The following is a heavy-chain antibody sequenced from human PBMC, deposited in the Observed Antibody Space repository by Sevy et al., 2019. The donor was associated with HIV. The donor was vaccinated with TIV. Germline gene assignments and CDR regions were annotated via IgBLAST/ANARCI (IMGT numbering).Heavy chain of an antibody. J-gene: IGHJ5*02. D-gene: IGHD3-10*01. CDR3: ARVPPKGSRGSWFDT. CDR1: GLTVSSNY. Sequence: GGSLRLSCAASGLTVSSNYMSWVRQAPGKGLEWVSTLYSAGSTFYAESVKGRFTISRDNSKNTLYLQMNSLRAEDTAVYYCARVPPKGSRGSWFDTWGQGTLVTVSS. CDR2: LYSAGST. V-gene: IGHV3-53*01.